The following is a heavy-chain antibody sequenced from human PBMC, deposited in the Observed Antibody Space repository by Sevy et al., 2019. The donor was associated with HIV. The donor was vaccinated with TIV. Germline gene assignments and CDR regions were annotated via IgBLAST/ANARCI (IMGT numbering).Heavy chain of an antibody. J-gene: IGHJ4*02. Sequence: SETLSLTCTVSGGSITSLYWNWIRQPPGKGLEWIGNIYYNGHINYNPSLKSRVTLSLDTSKNQFSLRTSSVTAADTAMYYCAGENAWGRGYSWGQGTLFTVS. CDR1: GGSITSLY. CDR3: AGENAWGRGYS. D-gene: IGHD1-26*01. CDR2: IYYNGHI. V-gene: IGHV4-59*11.